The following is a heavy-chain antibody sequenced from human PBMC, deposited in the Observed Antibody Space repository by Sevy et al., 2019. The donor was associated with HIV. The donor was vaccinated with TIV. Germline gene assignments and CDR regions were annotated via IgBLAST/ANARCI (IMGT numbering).Heavy chain of an antibody. CDR2: IYSGGST. V-gene: IGHV3-53*01. D-gene: IGHD3-3*01. Sequence: GGSLRLSCAASGFTVSSNYMSWVRQAPGKGLEWVSVIYSGGSTYYADSVKGRFTISRDNSKNTLYLKMNSLRAEDTAVYYCARIKPYYDFWSGYYNYFDYWGQGTLVTVSS. CDR1: GFTVSSNY. J-gene: IGHJ4*02. CDR3: ARIKPYYDFWSGYYNYFDY.